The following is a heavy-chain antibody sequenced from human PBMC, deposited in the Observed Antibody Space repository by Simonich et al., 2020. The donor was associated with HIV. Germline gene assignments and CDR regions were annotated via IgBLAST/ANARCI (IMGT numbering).Heavy chain of an antibody. CDR3: ARRGHYYDSFDL. Sequence: QLQLQESGPGLVKPSETLSLTCTVSGGSISTYYWSWIRQPPGKGLEWIGYIYYSGSTNYHPSLKSRVTISVDTSKNQFSLKLSSVTAADTAVYYCARRGHYYDSFDLWGRGTLVTVSS. CDR2: IYYSGST. D-gene: IGHD3-22*01. CDR1: GGSISTYY. J-gene: IGHJ2*01. V-gene: IGHV4-59*12.